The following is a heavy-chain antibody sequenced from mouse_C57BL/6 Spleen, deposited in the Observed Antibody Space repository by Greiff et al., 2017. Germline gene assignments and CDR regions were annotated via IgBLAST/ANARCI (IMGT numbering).Heavy chain of an antibody. CDR2: IFPGSGST. J-gene: IGHJ3*01. V-gene: IGHV1-75*01. CDR1: GYTFTDYY. CDR3: ARHYGSSYSAWFAY. D-gene: IGHD1-1*01. Sequence: QVQLQQSGPELVKPGASVKISCKASGYTFTDYYINWVKQRPGKGLEWIGWIFPGSGSTYYNEKFKGKATLTVDKSSSKAYMLLSSLTSEDSAVYFCARHYGSSYSAWFAYWGQGTLVTVSA.